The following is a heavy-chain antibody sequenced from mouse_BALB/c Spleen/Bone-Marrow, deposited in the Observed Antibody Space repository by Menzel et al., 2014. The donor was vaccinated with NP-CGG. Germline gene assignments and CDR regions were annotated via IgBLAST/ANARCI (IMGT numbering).Heavy chain of an antibody. J-gene: IGHJ3*01. V-gene: IGHV4-1*02. D-gene: IGHD2-14*01. CDR3: ARLGYFGRFAD. CDR1: GFDFSRYW. Sequence: EVQGVESGGGLVQPGGSLQLSCAASGFDFSRYWMSWVRQAPGKGLEWIGEINPDSSTITYTPSLKDKFIISRDNAKNTLYLQMSKGRSEDTALYNCARLGYFGRFADWGQWTLVTVSA. CDR2: INPDSSTI.